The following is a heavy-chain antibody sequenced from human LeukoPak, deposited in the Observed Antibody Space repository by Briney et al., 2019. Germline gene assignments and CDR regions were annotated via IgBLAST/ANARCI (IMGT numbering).Heavy chain of an antibody. D-gene: IGHD6-19*01. CDR3: ARRSSGWYYFDY. CDR2: IYYSGST. V-gene: IGHV4-61*05. J-gene: IGHJ4*02. CDR1: GGSISSSSYY. Sequence: PSETLSLTCTVSGGSISSSSYYWSWIRQPPGKGLEWLGYIYYSGSTNYNPSLESRVTISVDTSKNQFSLNLRSVTAADTAVYYCARRSSGWYYFDYWGQGTLVTVSS.